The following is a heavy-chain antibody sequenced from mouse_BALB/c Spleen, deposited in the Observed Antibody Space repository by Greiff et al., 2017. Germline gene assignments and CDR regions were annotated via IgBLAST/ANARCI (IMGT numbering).Heavy chain of an antibody. CDR2: ISDGGSYT. V-gene: IGHV5-4*02. CDR3: ARGGLLRLPYAMDY. Sequence: EVNVVESGGGLVKPGGSLKLSCAASGFTFSDYYMYWVRQTPEKRLEWVANISDGGSYTYYPDSVKGRFTISRDNAKNNLYLQMSSLKSEDTAMYYCARGGLLRLPYAMDYWGQGTSVTVSS. J-gene: IGHJ4*01. CDR1: GFTFSDYY. D-gene: IGHD1-2*01.